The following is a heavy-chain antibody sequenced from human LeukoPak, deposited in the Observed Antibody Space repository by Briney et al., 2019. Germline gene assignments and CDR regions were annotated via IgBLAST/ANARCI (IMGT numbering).Heavy chain of an antibody. CDR3: AIPDRRYGDAFDI. V-gene: IGHV3-11*04. Sequence: PGGPLRLSCAASGFTFSDYYMSWIRQAPGKGLEWVSYISSSGSASYYADSVKGRFTISMDKAKNSLYLQMNSLRAEDTAVYYCAIPDRRYGDAFDIWGQGTMVTVSS. CDR2: ISSSGSAS. J-gene: IGHJ3*02. CDR1: GFTFSDYY. D-gene: IGHD3-9*01.